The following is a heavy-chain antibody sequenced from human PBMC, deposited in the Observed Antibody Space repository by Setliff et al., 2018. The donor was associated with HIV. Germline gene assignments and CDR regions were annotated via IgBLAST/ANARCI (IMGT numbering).Heavy chain of an antibody. Sequence: SETLSLTCAVSGYFISSGYYWGWIRQPPGKGLEWIGNLSHVGGTYYNPSLKSRITISVDTSKNQFSLRLSSVTAADTAVYYCARQGLVLVPASIDWRLPPSPIDYWGQGALVTVSS. J-gene: IGHJ4*02. V-gene: IGHV4-38-2*01. CDR3: ARQGLVLVPASIDWRLPPSPIDY. CDR2: LSHVGGT. D-gene: IGHD2-2*01. CDR1: GYFISSGYY.